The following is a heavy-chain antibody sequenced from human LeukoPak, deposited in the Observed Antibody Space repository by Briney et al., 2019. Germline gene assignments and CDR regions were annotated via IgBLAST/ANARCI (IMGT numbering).Heavy chain of an antibody. D-gene: IGHD3-22*01. Sequence: PGGSLTLSCAASGFTLSSYAMSWGRQAPGKGLEWVSAVSGSGGTTNYADSVKGRFTIYRDNSKNTMYLQLNSLRAEDRAVYYCAKPGNSGYYYFDYWGQGTLVTVSS. V-gene: IGHV3-23*01. CDR2: VSGSGGTT. J-gene: IGHJ4*02. CDR1: GFTLSSYA. CDR3: AKPGNSGYYYFDY.